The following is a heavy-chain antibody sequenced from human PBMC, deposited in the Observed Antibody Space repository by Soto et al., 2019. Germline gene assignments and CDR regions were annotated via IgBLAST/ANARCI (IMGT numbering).Heavy chain of an antibody. Sequence: GASVKVSCKASGGTFSGYATSWVRQAPGQGLEWMGGIIPIFGTANYAQKFQGRVTITADESTSTAYMELSSLRSEDTAVYYCASIPMPFGERDGGWFDPWGQGTLVTVSS. CDR3: ASIPMPFGERDGGWFDP. CDR2: IIPIFGTA. CDR1: GGTFSGYA. V-gene: IGHV1-69*13. J-gene: IGHJ5*02. D-gene: IGHD3-10*01.